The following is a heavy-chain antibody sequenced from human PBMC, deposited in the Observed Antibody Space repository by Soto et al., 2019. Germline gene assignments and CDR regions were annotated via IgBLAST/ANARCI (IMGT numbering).Heavy chain of an antibody. D-gene: IGHD3-22*01. Sequence: GESLKISCKGSGYSFTSYWISWVRQMPGKGLEWMGRIDPSDSYTNYSPSFQGHVTISADKSISTAYLQWSSLKASDTAMYYWACSPYYSSGYLYYFDYGGRGALVALSS. CDR3: ACSPYYSSGYLYYFDY. CDR1: GYSFTSYW. V-gene: IGHV5-10-1*01. J-gene: IGHJ4*02. CDR2: IDPSDSYT.